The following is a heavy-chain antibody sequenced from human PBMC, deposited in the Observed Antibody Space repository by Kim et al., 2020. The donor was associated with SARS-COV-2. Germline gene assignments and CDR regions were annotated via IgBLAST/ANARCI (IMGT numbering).Heavy chain of an antibody. D-gene: IGHD6-6*01. CDR3: ACLEYSSSSRLFDP. V-gene: IGHV4-39*02. CDR2: IYYTGDT. Sequence: SETLSLTCTVSGGSVSSSNYYWGWIRQPPGKGLEWIGNIYYTGDTYYNPSLKSRVTISVDTSKNHFSLKLSSLTAADTAVYYCACLEYSSSSRLFDPWGPGTRFTVSS. CDR1: GGSVSSSNYY. J-gene: IGHJ5*02.